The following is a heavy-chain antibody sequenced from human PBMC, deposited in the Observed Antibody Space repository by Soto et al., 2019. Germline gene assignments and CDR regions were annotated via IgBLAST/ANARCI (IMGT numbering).Heavy chain of an antibody. D-gene: IGHD3-10*01. CDR2: IIPFPGVT. J-gene: IGHJ4*02. CDR1: GGTFSPYT. CDR3: TRDWEITVSTWSFGGF. Sequence: QVQLVQSGAEVKKPGSSVKVSCKASGGTFSPYTINWVRQAPGQGLEWMGRIIPFPGVTNYAQKFQARVTITEDKSTSTAYMELSGLRFEDTAMYYCTRDWEITVSTWSFGGFWGRGTLVTVSS. V-gene: IGHV1-69*08.